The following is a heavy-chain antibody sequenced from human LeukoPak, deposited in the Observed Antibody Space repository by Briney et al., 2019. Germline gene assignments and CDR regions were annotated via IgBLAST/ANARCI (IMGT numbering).Heavy chain of an antibody. J-gene: IGHJ3*02. CDR3: ARRYCSSTFCHGAFDI. CDR2: VAPGDSDT. V-gene: IGHV5-51*01. Sequence: GESLKISCKGSGSPFTTYWIGWARQMPGKGLEWMGIVAPGDSDTRYSPSFQGQVTISADKSIRTAYLQWSSLKASDTAMYYCARRYCSSTFCHGAFDIWGQGTMVTVSS. D-gene: IGHD2-2*01. CDR1: GSPFTTYW.